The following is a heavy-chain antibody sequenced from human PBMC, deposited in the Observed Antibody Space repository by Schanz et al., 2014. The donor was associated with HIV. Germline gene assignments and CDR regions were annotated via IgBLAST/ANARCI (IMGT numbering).Heavy chain of an antibody. CDR3: AKGTIFHGDCLDY. D-gene: IGHD4-17*01. Sequence: QVQLVESGGGVVQPGRSLRLSCAASGFTFSSYGMHWVRQAPGKGLEWVAVISYDGSNKYYTDSVKGRFTISRDNSKNTLYLQMYSLRGEDTAVYYCAKGTIFHGDCLDYWGQGTLVTVSS. J-gene: IGHJ4*02. V-gene: IGHV3-30*18. CDR2: ISYDGSNK. CDR1: GFTFSSYG.